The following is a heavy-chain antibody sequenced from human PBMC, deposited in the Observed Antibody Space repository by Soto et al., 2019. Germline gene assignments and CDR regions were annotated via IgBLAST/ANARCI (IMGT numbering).Heavy chain of an antibody. V-gene: IGHV2-5*01. D-gene: IGHD6-13*01. CDR1: GFSLSTSGVG. CDR2: IYWNDDK. Sequence: QITLKESGPTLVKPTQTLTLTCTFSGFSLSTSGVGVGWIRQPPGKALEWLALIYWNDDKRYSPSLKSRLTMPKDTSKNQVVLTMTNMDPVDTATYYCAHRPRSAAIDYWGQGTLVTVSS. J-gene: IGHJ4*02. CDR3: AHRPRSAAIDY.